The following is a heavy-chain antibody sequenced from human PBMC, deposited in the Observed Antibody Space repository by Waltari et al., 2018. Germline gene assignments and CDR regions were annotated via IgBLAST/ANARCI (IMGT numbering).Heavy chain of an antibody. V-gene: IGHV3-30-3*01. D-gene: IGHD1-20*01. J-gene: IGHJ3*01. CDR1: GFTFSNYA. Sequence: GQLVASGGGVVQPGRSLRLSCPASGFTFSNYAMHWVRQAPGKGLEWVAITAYDGSNKYYAGAVKGRFTISRDNSKNTLYLQMNSLRAEDTAVYYCARDYVGVTGTTFRVFDVWGQGTLVTVSS. CDR2: TAYDGSNK. CDR3: ARDYVGVTGTTFRVFDV.